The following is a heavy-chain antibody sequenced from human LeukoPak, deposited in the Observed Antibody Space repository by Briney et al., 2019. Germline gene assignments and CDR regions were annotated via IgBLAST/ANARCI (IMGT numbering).Heavy chain of an antibody. Sequence: GGSLRLSCAASGFTFSSYAMSWVRQAPGKGLEWVSAISGSGGSTYYADSVKGRFTISRENSKNTVYVKMNSLRAEDTAVNECAKDGGVVVPPEDYFDYWGQGTLVTVSS. V-gene: IGHV3-23*01. CDR3: AKDGGVVVPPEDYFDY. CDR2: ISGSGGST. J-gene: IGHJ4*02. CDR1: GFTFSSYA. D-gene: IGHD4-23*01.